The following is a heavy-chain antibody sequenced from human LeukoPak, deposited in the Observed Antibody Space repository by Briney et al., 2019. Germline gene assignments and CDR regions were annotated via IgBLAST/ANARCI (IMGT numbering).Heavy chain of an antibody. D-gene: IGHD1-26*01. CDR3: ARGEWDLLFDY. CDR2: IFYSGST. V-gene: IGHV4-59*01. CDR1: GGSISGYY. J-gene: IGHJ4*02. Sequence: PSETLSLTCTVSGGSISGYYWSWIRQPPGRGLEWIGYIFYSGSTNYNPSLKSRVTISVDTSKNQFSLKLSSVTAADTAVYYCARGEWDLLFDYWGQGTLVTVSS.